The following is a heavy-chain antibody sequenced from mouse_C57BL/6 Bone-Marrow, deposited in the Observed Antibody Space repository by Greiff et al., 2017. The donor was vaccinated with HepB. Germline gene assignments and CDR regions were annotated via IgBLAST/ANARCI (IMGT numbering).Heavy chain of an antibody. CDR1: GYSITSGYY. CDR3: ARRYYTYAMDY. Sequence: EVKLQESGPGLVKPSQSLSLTCSVTGYSITSGYYWNWIRQFPGNKLEWMGYISYDGSNNYNPSLKNRISITRDTSKNQFFLKLNSVTTEDTATYYCARRYYTYAMDYWGQGTSVTVSS. V-gene: IGHV3-6*01. J-gene: IGHJ4*01. D-gene: IGHD1-1*01. CDR2: ISYDGSN.